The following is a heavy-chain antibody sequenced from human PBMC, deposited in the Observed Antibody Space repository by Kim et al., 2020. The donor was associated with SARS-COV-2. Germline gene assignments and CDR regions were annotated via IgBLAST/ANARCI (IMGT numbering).Heavy chain of an antibody. CDR3: ARDMDRFEAADYCSSTSCYEYSAFDI. CDR1: GFTFSSYS. V-gene: IGHV3-21*04. Sequence: GGSLRLSCAASGFTFSSYSMNWVRQAPGKGLEWVSSISSSSSYIYYADSVKGRFTISRDNAKNSLYLQMNSLRAEDTAVYYCARDMDRFEAADYCSSTSCYEYSAFDIWGQGTMVTVSS. D-gene: IGHD2-2*01. CDR2: ISSSSSYI. J-gene: IGHJ3*02.